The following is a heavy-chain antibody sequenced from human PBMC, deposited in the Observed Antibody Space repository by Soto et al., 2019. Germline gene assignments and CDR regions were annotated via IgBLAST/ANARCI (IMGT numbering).Heavy chain of an antibody. V-gene: IGHV1-69*12. CDR1: GGTFGNSA. CDR2: IIPIFPTP. Sequence: QVQLVQSGAAVKKPGSSVTVSCKASGGTFGNSAISWVRQAPGQGLEWMGGIIPIFPTPAYAQKFQGRVTITADESTSTAYIELTTPRSEDTAVNYLARDKDRLQFGGNYYYAMDVWGQGTTVTVSS. D-gene: IGHD5-12*01. J-gene: IGHJ6*02. CDR3: ARDKDRLQFGGNYYYAMDV.